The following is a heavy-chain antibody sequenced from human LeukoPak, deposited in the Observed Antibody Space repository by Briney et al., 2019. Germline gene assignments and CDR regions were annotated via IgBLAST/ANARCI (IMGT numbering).Heavy chain of an antibody. J-gene: IGHJ4*02. V-gene: IGHV3-11*05. CDR1: GFTFSDYY. CDR2: ISTRSGYK. D-gene: IGHD3-22*01. Sequence: GGSLSLSCAASGFTFSDYYMSWIRQAPGKGLEWVSYISTRSGYKNYEDSVKGRFTISRDNAKNSVYLQMNSLRGEDTAVYYCAREARDYYDSSAYYFDYWGQGIVVTVSS. CDR3: AREARDYYDSSAYYFDY.